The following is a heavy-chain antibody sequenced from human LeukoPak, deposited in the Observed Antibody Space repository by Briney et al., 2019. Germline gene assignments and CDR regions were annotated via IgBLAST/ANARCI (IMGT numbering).Heavy chain of an antibody. J-gene: IGHJ6*02. V-gene: IGHV1-8*01. D-gene: IGHD6-13*01. CDR1: GYTFTSYD. CDR3: ARAWARAAAGTMGPYYYYYYGMDV. Sequence: ASVTVSFKASGYTFTSYDINWVRQAPGQGVEWMGWMNPNSGNTGHAQKFQGRVTMTRNTSIRTAYMELSSLRSEDTAVYYCARAWARAAAGTMGPYYYYYYGMDVWGQGTTVTVSS. CDR2: MNPNSGNT.